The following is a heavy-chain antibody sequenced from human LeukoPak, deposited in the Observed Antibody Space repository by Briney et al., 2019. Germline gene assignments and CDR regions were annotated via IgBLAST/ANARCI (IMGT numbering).Heavy chain of an antibody. CDR2: INPNSGGT. V-gene: IGHV1-2*02. CDR3: ARTGPILAYYYYYYMDV. J-gene: IGHJ6*03. Sequence: GASVKVSCKASGYTFTGYYMHWVRQAPGQGLEWMGWINPNSGGTNYAQKFQGRVTMTRDTSISTAYMEMSRLRSDDTAVYYCARTGPILAYYYYYYMDVWGKGTTVTISS. D-gene: IGHD3-3*01. CDR1: GYTFTGYY.